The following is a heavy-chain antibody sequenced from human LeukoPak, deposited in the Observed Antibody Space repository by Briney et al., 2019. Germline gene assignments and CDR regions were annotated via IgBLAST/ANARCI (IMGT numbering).Heavy chain of an antibody. CDR2: IYPGDSDT. D-gene: IGHD3-22*01. CDR3: ARRYDSSGYYPETFDY. V-gene: IGHV5-51*01. CDR1: GYSFTSYW. J-gene: IGHJ4*02. Sequence: PGESLKISCKGSGYSFTSYWIGWVRQMPGKGLGWMGIIYPGDSDTRYSPSFQGQVTISADKSISTAYLQWSSLKASDTAMYYCARRYDSSGYYPETFDYWGQGTLVTVSS.